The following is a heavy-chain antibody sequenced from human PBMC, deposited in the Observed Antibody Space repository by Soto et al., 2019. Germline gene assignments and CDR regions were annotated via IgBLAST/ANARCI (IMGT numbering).Heavy chain of an antibody. CDR1: GFSLSNARMG. CDR2: IFSNDEK. J-gene: IGHJ3*02. V-gene: IGHV2-26*01. CDR3: ARIVGATWVYDAFDI. D-gene: IGHD1-26*01. Sequence: QVTLKESGPVLVKPTETLTLTCTVSGFSLSNARMGVSWIRQPPGKALEWLAHIFSNDEKSYSTSLKSRLTNSNGTSHSQVVLTMNYMDPGYTATYYCARIVGATWVYDAFDIWGQGTMVTVSS.